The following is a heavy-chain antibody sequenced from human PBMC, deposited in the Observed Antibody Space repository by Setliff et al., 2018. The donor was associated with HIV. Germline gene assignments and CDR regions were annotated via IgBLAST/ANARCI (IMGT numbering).Heavy chain of an antibody. CDR2: MYYSGST. J-gene: IGHJ2*01. CDR3: ARGLSSGWYGYWYFDL. Sequence: SETLSLTCTVSAGSISSGSHYWAWIRQPPGKGLEWIGHMYYSGSTYYNPSLKSRVTISVDTSKNQFSLKLSSVTAADTAVYYCARGLSSGWYGYWYFDLWGRGTLVTV. CDR1: AGSISSGSHY. D-gene: IGHD6-19*01. V-gene: IGHV4-39*07.